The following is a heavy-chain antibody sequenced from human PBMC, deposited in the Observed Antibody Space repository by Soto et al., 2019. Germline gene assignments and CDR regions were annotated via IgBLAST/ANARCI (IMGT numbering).Heavy chain of an antibody. Sequence: EVQLVESGGGLVQPGRSLRLSCAASGFTFSSYWMHWVRQAPGKGLVWVSGINSDGSRTSYADSVKGRFTIARDNSKNALYLPMNSLRAENMAVLYCRTVVTVAYWGEGTRVT. CDR2: INSDGSRT. J-gene: IGHJ4*02. V-gene: IGHV3-74*01. D-gene: IGHD4-4*01. CDR1: GFTFSSYW. CDR3: RTVVTVAY.